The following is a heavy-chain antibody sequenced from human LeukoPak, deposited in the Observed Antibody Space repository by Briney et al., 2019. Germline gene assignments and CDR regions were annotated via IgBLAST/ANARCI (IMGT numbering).Heavy chain of an antibody. V-gene: IGHV3-30*02. Sequence: PGGSLRLSCAASGFTFNNFGMHWVRQAPGKGLEWVSFIGYEGVHKYYADSVKGRFTISRDNSKNTLYLQMNSLRAEDTAVYYCAKDHMTTLDYWGQGTLVTVSS. CDR3: AKDHMTTLDY. CDR2: IGYEGVHK. D-gene: IGHD4-11*01. J-gene: IGHJ4*02. CDR1: GFTFNNFG.